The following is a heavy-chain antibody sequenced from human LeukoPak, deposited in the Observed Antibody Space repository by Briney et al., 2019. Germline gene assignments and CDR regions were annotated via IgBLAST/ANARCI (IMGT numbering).Heavy chain of an antibody. Sequence: KSSETLSLTCAVSGGSISSYYWSWIRQPPGKGLEWIGYIYYSGSTNYNPSLKSRVTISVDTSKNQFSLKLSSVTAADTAVYYCARGNGGSYYWWFDPWGQGTLVTVSS. CDR2: IYYSGST. D-gene: IGHD1-26*01. V-gene: IGHV4-59*01. CDR1: GGSISSYY. CDR3: ARGNGGSYYWWFDP. J-gene: IGHJ5*02.